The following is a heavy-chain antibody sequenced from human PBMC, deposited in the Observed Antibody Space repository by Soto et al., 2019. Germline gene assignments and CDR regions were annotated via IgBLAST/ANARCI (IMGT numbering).Heavy chain of an antibody. CDR3: KSDTLGGRDS. Sequence: PGGYLRPCCAASGFAFSSFWMHWVRQAPGKGLVWVSRIDPYETGINYADSVKGRFTISRDNAKKKLYLKMNSLRAEDTAVYYCKSDTLGGRDSWRQAT. V-gene: IGHV3-74*01. J-gene: IGHJ5*01. D-gene: IGHD2-15*01. CDR1: GFAFSSFW. CDR2: IDPYETGI.